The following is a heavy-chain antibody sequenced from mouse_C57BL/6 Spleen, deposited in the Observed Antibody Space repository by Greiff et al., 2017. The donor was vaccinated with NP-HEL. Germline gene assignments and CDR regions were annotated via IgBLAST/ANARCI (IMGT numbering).Heavy chain of an antibody. Sequence: DVKLVESGGGLVKPGGSLKLSCAASGFTFSDYGMHWVRQAPEKGLEWVAYISSGSSTIYYADTVKGRFTISRDNAKNTLFLQMTSLRSEDTAMYYCARRFLLTTVVATGEYYFDYWGQGTTLTVSS. V-gene: IGHV5-17*01. J-gene: IGHJ2*01. D-gene: IGHD1-1*01. CDR3: ARRFLLTTVVATGEYYFDY. CDR1: GFTFSDYG. CDR2: ISSGSSTI.